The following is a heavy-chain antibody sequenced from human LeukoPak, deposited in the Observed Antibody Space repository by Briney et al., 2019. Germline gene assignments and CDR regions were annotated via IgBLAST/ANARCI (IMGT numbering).Heavy chain of an antibody. V-gene: IGHV3-23*01. CDR2: ISGTGEST. CDR1: GGSFSGYY. J-gene: IGHJ4*02. Sequence: ETLSLTCAVYGGSFSGYYWSWVRQAPGKGLEWVSAISGTGESTYYADSVKGRFTISRDNSNNTLNLQMDSLRAEDTAVYYCATTYHYDSSGYLWDSWGQGTLVTVSS. D-gene: IGHD3-22*01. CDR3: ATTYHYDSSGYLWDS.